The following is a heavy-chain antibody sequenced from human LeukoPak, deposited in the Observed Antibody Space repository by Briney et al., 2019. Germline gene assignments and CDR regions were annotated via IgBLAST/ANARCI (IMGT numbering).Heavy chain of an antibody. D-gene: IGHD3-10*01. J-gene: IGHJ4*02. CDR1: GGSISSSSYY. CDR3: ARAGGAVDY. CDR2: MYHSGNT. V-gene: IGHV4-39*07. Sequence: SETLSLTCTVSGGSISSSSYYWGWIRQPPGKGLEWIASMYHSGNTYYNPSLQSRVTVSVDTSKNQFSLKLNSVTAADTAVYYCARAGGAVDYWGQGTLVTVSS.